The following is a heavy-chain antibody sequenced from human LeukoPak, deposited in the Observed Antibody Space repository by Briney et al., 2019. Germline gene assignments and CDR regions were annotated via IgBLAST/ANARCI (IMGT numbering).Heavy chain of an antibody. Sequence: GGSLRLSCATSGFSFSDYYMSWIRQAPGKGLEWLSYISGSGSDINYADSVKGRFTISRDNAKNSLYLQMNSLRAEDTAVYYCARDTYGGNSGTDYWGQGTLVTVSS. D-gene: IGHD4-23*01. V-gene: IGHV3-11*06. CDR2: ISGSGSDI. CDR1: GFSFSDYY. J-gene: IGHJ4*02. CDR3: ARDTYGGNSGTDY.